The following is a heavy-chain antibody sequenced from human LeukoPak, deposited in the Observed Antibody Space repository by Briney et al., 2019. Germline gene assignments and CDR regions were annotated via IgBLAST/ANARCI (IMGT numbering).Heavy chain of an antibody. J-gene: IGHJ6*03. CDR3: ANQGGSLTEVGYYMDV. CDR2: ISSSSSTV. CDR1: GFTFRSYT. Sequence: GGSLRLSCAASGFTFRSYTMNWVRQAPGKGLEWISFISSSSSTVYYADSVKGRFTISRNNAKNSLYLQMNSLRAEDTAVYYCANQGGSLTEVGYYMDVWGKGTTVTVSS. D-gene: IGHD1-26*01. V-gene: IGHV3-48*04.